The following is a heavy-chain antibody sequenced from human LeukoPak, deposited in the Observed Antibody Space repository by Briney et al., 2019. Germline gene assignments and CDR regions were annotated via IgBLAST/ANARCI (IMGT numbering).Heavy chain of an antibody. V-gene: IGHV1-69*13. J-gene: IGHJ5*02. CDR1: GGTFNSYA. CDR3: ASDGSGYSYGQA. CDR2: IIPIFGTA. Sequence: ASVKVSCKASGGTFNSYAISWVRQAPGQGLEWMGGIIPIFGTANYAQKFQGRVTITADESTSTAYMELSSLRSEDTAVYYCASDGSGYSYGQAWGQGTLVTVSS. D-gene: IGHD5-18*01.